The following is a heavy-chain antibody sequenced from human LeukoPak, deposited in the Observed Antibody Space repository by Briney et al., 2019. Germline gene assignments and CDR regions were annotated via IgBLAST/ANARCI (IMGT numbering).Heavy chain of an antibody. J-gene: IGHJ4*02. Sequence: GRSLRPSCAHSEITFSKPWMSWVRQAPGKGLEWLGRIKRKSDRGTTDYAAPVKGRFTISRDDSTNTVYLQMNSLKTEDTAVYYCASKSIVGATIDYWGQGNLVTASS. V-gene: IGHV3-15*01. CDR3: ASKSIVGATIDY. CDR1: EITFSKPW. CDR2: IKRKSDRGTT. D-gene: IGHD1-26*01.